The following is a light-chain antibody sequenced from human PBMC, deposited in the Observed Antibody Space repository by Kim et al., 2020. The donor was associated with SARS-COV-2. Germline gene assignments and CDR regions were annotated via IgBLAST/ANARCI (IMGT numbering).Light chain of an antibody. V-gene: IGLV3-21*04. CDR2: YNR. CDR1: NMGSQR. Sequence: PGKAATLTCGGDNMGSQRVHWYHPRPGQAPALVIYYNRVRPSGIPERFAGSISGNTATLTIRRVEAGDEADYYCQVWDFGSDHWVFGGGTQLTVL. J-gene: IGLJ3*02. CDR3: QVWDFGSDHWV.